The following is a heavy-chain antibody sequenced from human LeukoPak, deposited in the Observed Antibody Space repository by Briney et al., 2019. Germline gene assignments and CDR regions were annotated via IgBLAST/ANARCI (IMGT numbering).Heavy chain of an antibody. Sequence: SETLSLTCTVSGGSISSYYWSWIRQPPGKGLEWIGYIYYSGSTNYNPSLKSRVTISVGTSKNQFSLKLSSVTAADTAVYYCARERKIVVVPAAILVGWFDPWGQGTLVTVSS. J-gene: IGHJ5*02. CDR2: IYYSGST. CDR3: ARERKIVVVPAAILVGWFDP. D-gene: IGHD2-2*01. CDR1: GGSISSYY. V-gene: IGHV4-59*01.